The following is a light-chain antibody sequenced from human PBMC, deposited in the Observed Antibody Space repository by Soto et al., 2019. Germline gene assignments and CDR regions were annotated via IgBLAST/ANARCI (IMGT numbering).Light chain of an antibody. CDR3: QQYYTVPFT. J-gene: IGKJ3*01. CDR1: QSILDSSINKNR. V-gene: IGKV4-1*01. CDR2: WAS. Sequence: DMVMTQSPGSLAVSLGERATFNCKSSQSILDSSINKNRLAWYQQRPGQPPKLLLFWASTRESGVPDRFSGSGSGTDFTLTISSLQAEDVAVYYCQQYYTVPFTFGPGSKVDIK.